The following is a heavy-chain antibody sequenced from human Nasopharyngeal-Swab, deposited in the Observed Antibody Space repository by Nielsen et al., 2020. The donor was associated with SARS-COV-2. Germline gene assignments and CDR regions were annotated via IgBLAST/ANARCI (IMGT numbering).Heavy chain of an antibody. D-gene: IGHD4-17*01. CDR2: IKQDGSEK. CDR1: GFTFSSYW. V-gene: IGHV3-7*01. J-gene: IGHJ3*02. CDR3: ARDSAVTRNDAFDI. Sequence: GGSLRLSCAASGFTFSSYWMGWVRQAPGKGLEWVANIKQDGSEKYYVDSVKGRFTISRDNAKNSLYLQMNSLRAEDTAVYYCARDSAVTRNDAFDIWGQGTMVTVSS.